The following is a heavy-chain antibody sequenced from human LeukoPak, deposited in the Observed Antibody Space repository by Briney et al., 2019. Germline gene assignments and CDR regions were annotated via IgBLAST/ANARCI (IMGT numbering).Heavy chain of an antibody. D-gene: IGHD3-10*01. CDR3: AKESSIMTS. V-gene: IGHV3-23*01. Sequence: GGSLRLSCAGSGFMFSSYAMSWVRQAPGKGLEWVSAISGSGDSTYYADSVKGRFTISRDNSMNTLYPQMNSLRAEDTAVYYCAKESSIMTSWGQGTLVTVSS. J-gene: IGHJ5*02. CDR2: ISGSGDST. CDR1: GFMFSSYA.